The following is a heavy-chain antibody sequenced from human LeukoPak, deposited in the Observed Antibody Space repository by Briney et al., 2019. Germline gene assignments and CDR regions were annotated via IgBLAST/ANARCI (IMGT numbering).Heavy chain of an antibody. CDR3: ARGAYSYRFDY. Sequence: SETLSLTCTVSGASISSYYWSWIRQPPGKGLEWIGDIFNSGNTNYNPSLKSRVTISVDTSKNQFSLKLTPVTAADTAVYYCARGAYSYRFDYWGPGTLVTVSS. J-gene: IGHJ4*02. CDR1: GASISSYY. D-gene: IGHD5-18*01. CDR2: IFNSGNT. V-gene: IGHV4-59*08.